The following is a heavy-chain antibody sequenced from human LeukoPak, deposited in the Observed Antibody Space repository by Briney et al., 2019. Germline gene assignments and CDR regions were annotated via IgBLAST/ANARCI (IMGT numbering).Heavy chain of an antibody. Sequence: GGSLRLSCAASGFTFSSYSMNWVRQAPGKGLEWVSSISSSSYIYYADSVKGRFTISRDNAKNSLYLQMDSLRAEDTAVYYCAKGRRTFIVVVIDAFDVWGQGTMVTVSS. D-gene: IGHD3-22*01. CDR3: AKGRRTFIVVVIDAFDV. CDR1: GFTFSSYS. J-gene: IGHJ3*01. CDR2: ISSSSYI. V-gene: IGHV3-21*04.